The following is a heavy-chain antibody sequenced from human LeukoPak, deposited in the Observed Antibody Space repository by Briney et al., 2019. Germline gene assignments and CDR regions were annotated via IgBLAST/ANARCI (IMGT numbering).Heavy chain of an antibody. J-gene: IGHJ5*02. CDR1: GGSISSSSYN. D-gene: IGHD3-3*01. V-gene: IGHV4-39*07. Sequence: PSETLSLTCTVSGGSISSSSYNWGWIRQPPGKGLEWIGSIYYSGSSYYNPSLKSRVTISGDTSKNQFSLRVTSVTAADTAVYYCARGFWSDHNWFDPWGQGTLVTVSS. CDR2: IYYSGSS. CDR3: ARGFWSDHNWFDP.